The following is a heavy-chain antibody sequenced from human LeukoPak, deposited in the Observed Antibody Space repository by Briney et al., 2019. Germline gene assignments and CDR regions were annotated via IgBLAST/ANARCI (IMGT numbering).Heavy chain of an antibody. V-gene: IGHV1-24*01. CDR3: ATIPGRYSGSYPFDI. J-gene: IGHJ3*02. D-gene: IGHD1-26*01. CDR2: FDPEDGET. CDR1: GYTLTELS. Sequence: ASVKVSCKVSGYTLTELSMHWERQAPGRGLELMGGFDPEDGETIYAQKFQGRVTMTEDTSTDTAYMELSSLRSEDTAVYYCATIPGRYSGSYPFDIWGQGTMVTVSS.